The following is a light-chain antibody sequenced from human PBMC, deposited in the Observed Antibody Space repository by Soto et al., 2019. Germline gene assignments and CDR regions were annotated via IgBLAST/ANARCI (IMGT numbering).Light chain of an antibody. CDR3: QHYGGMWT. Sequence: DIQMSQSPSTLSASLGERVTITCRASQSISNRLAWYQQKPGKAPKVLIYDASNLESGVPSRFTGSGSGTEFILTISSLQPHDFATYYCQHYGGMWTFGQGTKVDI. CDR2: DAS. J-gene: IGKJ1*01. CDR1: QSISNR. V-gene: IGKV1-5*01.